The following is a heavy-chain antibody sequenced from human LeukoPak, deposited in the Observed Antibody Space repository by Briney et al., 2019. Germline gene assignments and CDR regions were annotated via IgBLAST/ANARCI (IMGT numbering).Heavy chain of an antibody. CDR3: TRDKGYYGSGSSARCY. J-gene: IGHJ4*02. D-gene: IGHD3-10*01. CDR2: IIPILPTA. V-gene: IGHV1-69*13. CDR1: GGTCSSSA. Sequence: LVIGSCKAPGGTCSSSAISWVRQAPGQGLESMGVIIPILPTANYAQKFQGIVTTTADDSTSTAYMELSILITEDTVVYYYTRDKGYYGSGSSARCYWGQGTLVTVSS.